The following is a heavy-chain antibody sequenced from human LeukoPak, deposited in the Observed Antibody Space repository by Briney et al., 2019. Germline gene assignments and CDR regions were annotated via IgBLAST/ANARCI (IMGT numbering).Heavy chain of an antibody. D-gene: IGHD3-9*01. CDR2: ISYDGSNK. J-gene: IGHJ4*02. V-gene: IGHV3-30*18. Sequence: GRSLRLSCAASGFTFSSYGMHWVRQAPGKGLEWVAVISYDGSNKYYADSVKGRFTISRGNSKNTLYLQMNSLRAEDTAVYYCAKDSVLRVERYFDWSSSEFDYWGQGTLVTVSS. CDR1: GFTFSSYG. CDR3: AKDSVLRVERYFDWSSSEFDY.